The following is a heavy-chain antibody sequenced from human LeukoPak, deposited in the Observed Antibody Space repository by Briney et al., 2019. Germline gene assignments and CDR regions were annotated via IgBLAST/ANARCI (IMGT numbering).Heavy chain of an antibody. V-gene: IGHV3-23*01. D-gene: IGHD6-13*01. J-gene: IGHJ4*02. CDR3: AKDPSPYSSSWSTLDY. CDR2: ISGSGGST. Sequence: PGGSLRLSCAASGFTFSSYAMSWVRQAPGKGLEWVSAISGSGGSTYYADPVKGRFTISRDNSKNTLYLQMNSLRAEDTAVYYCAKDPSPYSSSWSTLDYWGQGTLVTVSS. CDR1: GFTFSSYA.